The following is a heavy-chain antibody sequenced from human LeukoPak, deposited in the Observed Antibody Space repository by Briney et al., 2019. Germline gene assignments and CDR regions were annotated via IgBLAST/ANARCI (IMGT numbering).Heavy chain of an antibody. CDR3: ARDLVPAATTNWFDP. D-gene: IGHD2-2*01. Sequence: GASVKVSCKASGYTFTSYGISWVRQAPGQGLEWMGWISAYNGNTNYAQKLQGRVTMTTDTSTSTAYMELRSLRSDDTAVYYCARDLVPAATTNWFDPWGQGTLVTVSS. CDR2: ISAYNGNT. V-gene: IGHV1-18*01. CDR1: GYTFTSYG. J-gene: IGHJ5*02.